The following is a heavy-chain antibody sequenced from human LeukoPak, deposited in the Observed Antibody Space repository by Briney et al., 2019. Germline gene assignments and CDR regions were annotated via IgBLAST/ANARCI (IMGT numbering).Heavy chain of an antibody. V-gene: IGHV3-64D*06. CDR3: VKGTRYCRGGSCLDDY. D-gene: IGHD2-15*01. CDR2: ISSNGGST. CDR1: GFTFSSYA. Sequence: GSLRLSCSASGFTFSSYAMHWVRQAPGKGLEYVSAISSNGGSTYYADSVKGRFTISRDNSKNTLYLQMSSLRAEDTAVYYCVKGTRYCRGGSCLDDYWGQGTLVTVSS. J-gene: IGHJ4*02.